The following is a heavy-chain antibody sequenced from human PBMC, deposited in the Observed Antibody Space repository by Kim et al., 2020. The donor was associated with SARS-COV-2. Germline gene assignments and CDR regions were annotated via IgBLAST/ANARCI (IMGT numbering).Heavy chain of an antibody. CDR1: GFTFSSYA. CDR3: ATYYDFWSGYYPPFDY. CDR2: ISSNGGST. J-gene: IGHJ4*02. V-gene: IGHV3-64D*06. Sequence: GGSLRLSCSASGFTFSSYAMHWVRQAPGKGLEYVSAISSNGGSTYYADSVKGRFTISRDNSKNTLYLQMSSLRAEDTAVYYCATYYDFWSGYYPPFDYWGQGTLVTVSS. D-gene: IGHD3-3*01.